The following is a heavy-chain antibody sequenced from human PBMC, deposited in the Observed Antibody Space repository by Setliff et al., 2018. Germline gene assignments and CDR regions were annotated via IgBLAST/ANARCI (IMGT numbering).Heavy chain of an antibody. CDR1: GFTFSSYG. CDR2: IRYNGNNK. Sequence: RLSCAASGFTFSSYGMHWVRQAPGKGLEWVAFIRYNGNNKYYVDSVKGRFTISRDNSKNTLYLQMNSLRVEDTAIYYCAKEGMRYWGSPGYMDVWGKGTTVTVSS. V-gene: IGHV3-30*02. J-gene: IGHJ6*03. CDR3: AKEGMRYWGSPGYMDV. D-gene: IGHD7-27*01.